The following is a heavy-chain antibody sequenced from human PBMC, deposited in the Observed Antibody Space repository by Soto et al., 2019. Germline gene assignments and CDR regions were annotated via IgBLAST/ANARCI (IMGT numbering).Heavy chain of an antibody. CDR2: IYHSGST. Sequence: SETLSLTCAVSGGSISSGGCSWSWIRQPPGKGLEWIGYIYHSGSTYYNPSLKSRVTISVDRSKNQFSLKLSSVTAADTAVYYCARDGGFCTNGVCPVYYYYGMDVWGQGTTVTVSS. CDR3: ARDGGFCTNGVCPVYYYYGMDV. D-gene: IGHD2-8*01. V-gene: IGHV4-30-2*01. CDR1: GGSISSGGCS. J-gene: IGHJ6*02.